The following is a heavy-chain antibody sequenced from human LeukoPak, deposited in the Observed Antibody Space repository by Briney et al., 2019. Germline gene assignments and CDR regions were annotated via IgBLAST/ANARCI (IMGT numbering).Heavy chain of an antibody. CDR2: INNSGKYI. CDR1: GFTFSTYS. J-gene: IGHJ4*02. CDR3: ARDGGGLVGYQLQVYYFDY. D-gene: IGHD2-2*01. Sequence: GGSLRLSCAASGFTFSTYSLSWVRQAPGKGLEWVASINNSGKYIYYADSVKGRFTISRDDAKNSLYLQMSSLRAGDTAVYYCARDGGGLVGYQLQVYYFDYWGQGTLVTVSS. V-gene: IGHV3-21*01.